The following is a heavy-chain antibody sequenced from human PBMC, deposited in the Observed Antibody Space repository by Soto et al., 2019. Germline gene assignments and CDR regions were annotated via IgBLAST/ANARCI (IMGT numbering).Heavy chain of an antibody. V-gene: IGHV3-21*01. CDR3: ARDWSGGSCYPGMDV. CDR2: ISSSGYI. J-gene: IGHJ6*02. CDR1: GFNFNSYT. Sequence: EVQLVESGGGLVKPGGSLRLSCAASGFNFNSYTINWVRQAPGKRLEWLSSISSSGYIFSTDSVRGRFTTSRDNAKNSEYLQITSLMAEETAVYFCARDWSGGSCYPGMDVWGQGTTVTVSS. D-gene: IGHD2-15*01.